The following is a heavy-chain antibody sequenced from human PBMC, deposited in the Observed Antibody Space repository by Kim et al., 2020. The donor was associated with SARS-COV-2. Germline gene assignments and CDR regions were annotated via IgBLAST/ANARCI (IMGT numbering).Heavy chain of an antibody. J-gene: IGHJ3*02. V-gene: IGHV4-39*01. CDR2: IYYSGST. CDR3: GRQRRITIFGVVPVGFVI. D-gene: IGHD3-3*01. CDR1: GGSISSTSHY. Sequence: SETLSLTCTVSGGSISSTSHYWGWIRQSPGKGLEWLGSIYYSGSTYYNPSLKSRVTISVDTSKNQFSLKLSSVTAADTAVYYCGRQRRITIFGVVPVGFVIWGQGTMVTVSS.